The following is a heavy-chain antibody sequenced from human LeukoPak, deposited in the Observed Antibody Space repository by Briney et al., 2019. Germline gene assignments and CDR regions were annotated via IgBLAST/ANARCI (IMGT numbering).Heavy chain of an antibody. V-gene: IGHV3-23*01. Sequence: GGSLRLSCAASGFTFSSYGMSWVRQAPGKGLEWVSAISGSGGSTYYADSVKGRFTISRDNSKNTLYLQMNSLRAEDTAVYYCAKDGPIYCGGDCYYDYWGQGTLVTVSS. CDR1: GFTFSSYG. CDR3: AKDGPIYCGGDCYYDY. J-gene: IGHJ4*02. D-gene: IGHD2-21*02. CDR2: ISGSGGST.